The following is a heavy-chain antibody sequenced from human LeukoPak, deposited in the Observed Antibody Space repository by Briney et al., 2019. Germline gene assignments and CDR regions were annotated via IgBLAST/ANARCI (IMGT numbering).Heavy chain of an antibody. CDR1: GGSFSGYY. CDR2: INHSGST. CDR3: ARGRSKIRGHNWFDP. D-gene: IGHD2-2*01. J-gene: IGHJ5*02. V-gene: IGHV4-34*01. Sequence: SETLSLTCAVYGGSFSGYYWSWIRQPPGKGLEWIGEINHSGSTNYNPSLKSRVTISVDTSKNQFSLKLSSATAADTAVYYCARGRSKIRGHNWFDPWGQGTLVTVSS.